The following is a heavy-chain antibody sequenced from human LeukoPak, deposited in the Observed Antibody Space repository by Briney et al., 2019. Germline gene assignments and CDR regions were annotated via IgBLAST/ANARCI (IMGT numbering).Heavy chain of an antibody. D-gene: IGHD1-1*01. Sequence: ASAKVSCKASGYTFTSYAMHWVRQAPGQRLEWMGWINAGNGNTKYSQEFQGRVTITRDTSASTAYMELRSLRSDDTAVYYCARDQLSRGVWFDPWGQGTLVTVSS. V-gene: IGHV1-3*01. J-gene: IGHJ5*02. CDR1: GYTFTSYA. CDR2: INAGNGNT. CDR3: ARDQLSRGVWFDP.